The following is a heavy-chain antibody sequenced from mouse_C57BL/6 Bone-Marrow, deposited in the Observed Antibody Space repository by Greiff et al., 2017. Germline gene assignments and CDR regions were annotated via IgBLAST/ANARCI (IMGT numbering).Heavy chain of an antibody. CDR2: IDPENGDT. CDR1: GFNIKDDY. V-gene: IGHV14-4*01. D-gene: IGHD1-1*01. J-gene: IGHJ3*01. Sequence: VQLQQSGAELVRPGASVKLSCTASGFNIKDDYMHWVKQRPEQGLEWIGWIDPENGDTEYASKFQGKATITADTSSNTAYLQLSSLTSDDTAVYYCTTRHGSSWAWFAYWGQGTLVTVSA. CDR3: TTRHGSSWAWFAY.